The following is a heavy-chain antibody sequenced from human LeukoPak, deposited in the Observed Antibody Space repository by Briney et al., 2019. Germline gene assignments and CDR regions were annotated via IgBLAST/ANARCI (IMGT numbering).Heavy chain of an antibody. J-gene: IGHJ4*02. Sequence: PGGSLRLSCAASGFTFGDHIMNWVRQLPGKRLEWVAYVSGSGSTVYYADSVKGRFTVSRDNGKSSLYLQMNSLRVEDTALYYCVRQFASWGQGTLATVSS. CDR3: VRQFAS. CDR2: VSGSGSTV. CDR1: GFTFGDHI. V-gene: IGHV3-48*01.